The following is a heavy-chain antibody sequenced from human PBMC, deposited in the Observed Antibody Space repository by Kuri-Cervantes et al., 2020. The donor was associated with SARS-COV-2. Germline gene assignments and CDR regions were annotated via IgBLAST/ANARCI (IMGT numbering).Heavy chain of an antibody. CDR1: GASISTDGYS. V-gene: IGHV4-30-2*03. CDR3: ARQMMSSITIFGVVITKNWFDP. Sequence: LRRSCEVSGASISTDGYSWTWIRQPPGKGLEWIGGIYYSGSTYYNPSLKSRVTISVDTSKNQFSLKLSSVTAADTAVYYCARQMMSSITIFGVVITKNWFDPWGQGTLVTVSS. D-gene: IGHD3-3*01. J-gene: IGHJ5*02. CDR2: IYYSGST.